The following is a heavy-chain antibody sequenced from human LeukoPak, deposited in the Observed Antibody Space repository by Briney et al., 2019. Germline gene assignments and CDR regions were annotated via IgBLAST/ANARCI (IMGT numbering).Heavy chain of an antibody. D-gene: IGHD3-9*01. J-gene: IGHJ4*02. Sequence: SETLSLTCAVSGGSISSGGYSWSWIRQPPGKGLEWIGYIYHSGSTYYNPSLKSRVTISVDRSKNQFSLKLSSVTAADTAVYYCARGRYFDWLHFDYWGQGTLVTVSS. CDR3: ARGRYFDWLHFDY. CDR2: IYHSGST. V-gene: IGHV4-30-2*01. CDR1: GGSISSGGYS.